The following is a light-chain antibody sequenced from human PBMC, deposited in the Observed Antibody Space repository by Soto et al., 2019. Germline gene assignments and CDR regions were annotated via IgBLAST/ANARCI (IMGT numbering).Light chain of an antibody. CDR2: DAS. J-gene: IGKJ5*01. Sequence: DIQMTHSPSTLSASVGDRVTITCRASQNIGTSLAWYQQTPGKAPKLLISDASTLESGVPSRFGGSGSGTDFTLTISSLEPEDFAVYYCQQRSNWPSITFGQGTRLEIK. V-gene: IGKV1-5*01. CDR3: QQRSNWPSIT. CDR1: QNIGTS.